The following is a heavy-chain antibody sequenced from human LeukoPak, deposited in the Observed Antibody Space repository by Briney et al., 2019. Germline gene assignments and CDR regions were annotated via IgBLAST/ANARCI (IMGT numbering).Heavy chain of an antibody. J-gene: IGHJ4*02. V-gene: IGHV4-59*01. D-gene: IGHD6-13*01. CDR3: ARGVYIAAAQYGY. CDR1: GGSISSYY. Sequence: SETLSPTCTVSGGSISSYYWSWIRQPPGKGLEWIGYIYYSGTTNYNPSLKSRVTISVDTSKNQFSLKLSSVTAADTAVYYCARGVYIAAAQYGYWGQGTLVTASS. CDR2: IYYSGTT.